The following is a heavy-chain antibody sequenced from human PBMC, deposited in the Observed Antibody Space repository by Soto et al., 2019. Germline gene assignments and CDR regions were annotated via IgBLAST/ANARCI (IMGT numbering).Heavy chain of an antibody. J-gene: IGHJ6*03. CDR3: ARSSHRNYVGYYYYYMDV. V-gene: IGHV4-34*01. D-gene: IGHD4-4*01. Sequence: QVQLQQWGAGLLKPSETLSLTCAVYGGSFSGYYWSWIRQPPGKGLEWIGEINHSGSTNYNPSLKSRVNISVDTSKDQVSLKLSSVTAADTAVYYCARSSHRNYVGYYYYYMDVWGKGTTVTVSS. CDR2: INHSGST. CDR1: GGSFSGYY.